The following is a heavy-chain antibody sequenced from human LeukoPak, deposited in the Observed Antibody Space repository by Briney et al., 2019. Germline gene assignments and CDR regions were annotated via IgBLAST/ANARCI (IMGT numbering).Heavy chain of an antibody. D-gene: IGHD1-1*01. CDR2: IWPDGSNQ. CDR1: GFTFSTFG. V-gene: IGHV3-30*02. CDR3: AKDDKPDGNRYFDY. Sequence: GGSLRLSCAASGFTFSTFGMHWVRRAPGKGLEWLTSIWPDGSNQYYADSVKGRLTISRDNSKSTLYLQMNSLRAEDSAVYYRAKDDKPDGNRYFDYWGQGTPVTVSS. J-gene: IGHJ4*02.